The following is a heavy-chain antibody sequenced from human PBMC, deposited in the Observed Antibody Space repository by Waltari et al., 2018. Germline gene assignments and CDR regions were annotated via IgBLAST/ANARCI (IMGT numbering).Heavy chain of an antibody. CDR1: GGPFSSYA. CDR2: IIPIFGTA. V-gene: IGHV1-69*01. J-gene: IGHJ6*02. CDR3: ARGIVVVVAATLGYYGMDV. D-gene: IGHD2-15*01. Sequence: QVQLVQSGAEVKKPGSSVKVSCKASGGPFSSYAISLVRPAHGQGLEWMGGIIPIFGTANDAQKFQGRVTITADESTSTAYMERSSLRSEETAVYYCARGIVVVVAATLGYYGMDVWGQGTTVTVSS.